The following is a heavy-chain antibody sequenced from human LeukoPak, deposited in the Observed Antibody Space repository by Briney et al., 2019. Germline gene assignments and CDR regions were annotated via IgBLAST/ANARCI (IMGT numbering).Heavy chain of an antibody. V-gene: IGHV4-61*02. J-gene: IGHJ5*02. Sequence: PSETLSLTCAVSGGSVSSGDDYWNWIRQPAGKGLEWIGRIYTSGSTNYNPSLKSRVTMSVDTSKNQFSLNLTSVTAADTAVYYCARVRIVRGVIYWFDPWGQGTLVTVSS. CDR1: GGSVSSGDDY. D-gene: IGHD3-10*01. CDR2: IYTSGST. CDR3: ARVRIVRGVIYWFDP.